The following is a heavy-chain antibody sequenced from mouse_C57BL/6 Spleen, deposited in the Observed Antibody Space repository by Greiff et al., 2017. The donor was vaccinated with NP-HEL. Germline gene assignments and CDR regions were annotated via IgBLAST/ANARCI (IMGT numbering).Heavy chain of an antibody. J-gene: IGHJ3*01. CDR3: ARHVSYGSSYDWFAY. V-gene: IGHV5-6*01. CDR2: ISSGGSYT. Sequence: EVQLVESGGDLVKPGGSLKLSCAASGFTFSSYGMSWVRQTPDKRLEWVATISSGGSYTYYPDSVKGRFTISRDNAKNTLYLQMSSLKSEDTAMYYCARHVSYGSSYDWFAYWGQGTLVTVSA. CDR1: GFTFSSYG. D-gene: IGHD1-1*01.